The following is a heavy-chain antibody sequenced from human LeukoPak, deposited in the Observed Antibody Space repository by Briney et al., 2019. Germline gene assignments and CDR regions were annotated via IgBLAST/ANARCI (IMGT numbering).Heavy chain of an antibody. V-gene: IGHV4-34*01. D-gene: IGHD3-10*01. J-gene: IGHJ4*02. CDR1: GGSFSGYY. CDR2: INHSGST. CDR3: ASFPSYYGSGSYSH. Sequence: SETLSLTCAVYGGSFSGYYWSWIRQPPGKGLEWIGEINHSGSTNYNPSLKSRVTISVDTSKNQFSLKLSSVTAADTAVYYCASFPSYYGSGSYSHWGQGTLVTVSS.